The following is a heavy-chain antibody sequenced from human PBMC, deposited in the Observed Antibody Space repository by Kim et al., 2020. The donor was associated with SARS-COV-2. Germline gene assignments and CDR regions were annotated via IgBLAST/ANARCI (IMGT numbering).Heavy chain of an antibody. D-gene: IGHD3-10*01. V-gene: IGHV1-24*01. Sequence: ASVKVSCKVSGYTLTELSMHWVRQAPGKGLEWMGGFDPEDGETIYAQKFQGRVTMTEDTSTDAAYMELSSGRSEGTAVYYCATDDLWFGVSMVGWGQGNLVTVSS. J-gene: IGHJ4*02. CDR2: FDPEDGET. CDR1: GYTLTELS. CDR3: ATDDLWFGVSMVG.